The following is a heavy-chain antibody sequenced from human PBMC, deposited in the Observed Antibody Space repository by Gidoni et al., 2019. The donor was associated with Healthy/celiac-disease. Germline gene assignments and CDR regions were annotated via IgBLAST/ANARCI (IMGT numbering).Heavy chain of an antibody. CDR3: ARSRLIYSSSPFDY. V-gene: IGHV4-59*08. CDR2: IYYSGST. CDR1: GGSISSYY. Sequence: QVQLQESGPGLVKPSETLSLTCTVSGGSISSYYWSWIRQPPGKGLEWFGYIYYSGSTNYNPSLKSLVTISVDTSKNQFSLKLSSVTAADTAVYYCARSRLIYSSSPFDYWGQGTLVTVSS. D-gene: IGHD6-13*01. J-gene: IGHJ4*02.